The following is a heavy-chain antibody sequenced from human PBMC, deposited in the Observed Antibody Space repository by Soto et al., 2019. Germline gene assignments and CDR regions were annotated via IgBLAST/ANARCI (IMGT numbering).Heavy chain of an antibody. Sequence: QVQLVESGGGMAQAGTSLRLSCTGSGFTFNSVSQHWVRQGPDKGLEWVAVVSFDGKVIYYADSVKGRFTVSRDISKNTISLQANSLRPEDTAVYYCAREPYGDSQYFDYWGQGTPVTVSS. CDR2: VSFDGKVI. D-gene: IGHD2-21*02. CDR3: AREPYGDSQYFDY. CDR1: GFTFNSVS. J-gene: IGHJ4*02. V-gene: IGHV3-30*04.